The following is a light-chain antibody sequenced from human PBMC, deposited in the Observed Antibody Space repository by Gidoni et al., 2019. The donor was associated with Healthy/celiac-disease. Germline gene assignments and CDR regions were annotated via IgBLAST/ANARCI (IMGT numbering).Light chain of an antibody. CDR2: GAY. Sequence: EIVMTQPPATLSVSPGERATLSCRASQSVSSNLAWYQQKPGQAPRLLIYGAYTRATGIPARFSGSGCGTEFALTISSLQSEDFAVYYCQQYNNGTPWTFXQXTKVEIK. CDR1: QSVSSN. J-gene: IGKJ1*01. V-gene: IGKV3-15*01. CDR3: QQYNNGTPWT.